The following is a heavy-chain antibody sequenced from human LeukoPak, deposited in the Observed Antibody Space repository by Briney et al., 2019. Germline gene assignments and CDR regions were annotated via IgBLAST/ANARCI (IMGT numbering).Heavy chain of an antibody. CDR3: AKVELYYGSGSYYSPGVDY. CDR2: TSSSDAGT. V-gene: IGHV3-23*01. CDR1: GFTLSTYA. J-gene: IGHJ4*02. Sequence: GGSLRLSCAASGFTLSTYAMSWVRQTPGKGLEWVAATSSSDAGTYHADSVRGRFTISRDNSKNTLYLQMNSLRAEDTAVYYCAKVELYYGSGSYYSPGVDYWGQGTLVTVSS. D-gene: IGHD3-10*01.